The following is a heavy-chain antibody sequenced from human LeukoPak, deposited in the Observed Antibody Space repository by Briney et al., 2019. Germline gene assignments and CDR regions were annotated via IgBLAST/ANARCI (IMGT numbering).Heavy chain of an antibody. V-gene: IGHV4-39*01. Sequence: SETLSLTCTVSGGSISSSSYYWGWIRQPPGKGLEWIGSIYYSGSTYYNPSLKSRVTISVDTSKNQFSLKLSSVTAADTAVYYCARLGGQLVQADYWGQGTLVTVSS. D-gene: IGHD6-6*01. CDR3: ARLGGQLVQADY. J-gene: IGHJ4*02. CDR2: IYYSGST. CDR1: GGSISSSSYY.